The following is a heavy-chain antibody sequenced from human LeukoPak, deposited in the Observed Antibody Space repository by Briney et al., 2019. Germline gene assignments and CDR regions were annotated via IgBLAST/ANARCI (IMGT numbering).Heavy chain of an antibody. V-gene: IGHV4-59*01. CDR2: VAYSGNS. CDR1: GDSINDYY. D-gene: IGHD3-10*02. CDR3: ARVVRGAVTFNRFDP. Sequence: SETLSLTCTVSGDSINDYYWSWLRQTPGEGLEWIGFVAYSGNSNYNPSLESRVTISIDTSKNQFSPKLKSVTAADTAIYYCARVVRGAVTFNRFDPWGQGTLVTVSS. J-gene: IGHJ5*02.